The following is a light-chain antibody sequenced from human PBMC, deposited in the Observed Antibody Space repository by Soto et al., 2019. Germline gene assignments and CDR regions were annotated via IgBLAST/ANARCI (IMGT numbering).Light chain of an antibody. CDR3: QQYNSYAWT. J-gene: IGKJ1*01. Sequence: DIQMTQSPSTLSASVGDRVTITCRASQSISSWLAWYQQKPGKAPKLLIYDASSLESGVPSRFSGSGSGTEFTPSIYSLQPGNFDTYYFQQYNSYAWTFGQGTKVEIK. CDR2: DAS. CDR1: QSISSW. V-gene: IGKV1-5*01.